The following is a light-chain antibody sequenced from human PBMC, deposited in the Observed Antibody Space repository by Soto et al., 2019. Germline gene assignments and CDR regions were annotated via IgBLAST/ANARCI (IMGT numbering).Light chain of an antibody. J-gene: IGKJ1*01. CDR3: QHYYNTPWT. CDR2: WAS. Sequence: DIVMTQSPDSLAESLGERATVNCKSSQSVLHRSSNKNFLAWYQQKPGQPPKLLISWASTRESGVPDRFSGSASETDFALTISSLQAEDVAVYFCQHYYNTPWTFGQVTKVEIK. V-gene: IGKV4-1*01. CDR1: QSVLHRSSNKNF.